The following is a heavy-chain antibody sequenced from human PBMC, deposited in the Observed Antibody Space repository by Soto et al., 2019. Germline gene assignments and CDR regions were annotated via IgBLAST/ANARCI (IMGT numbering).Heavy chain of an antibody. CDR2: IFWDDDK. Sequence: SGPTLVNPTQTLTLTCTFSGFSLSTSGVAVGWIRQAPGKALEWLAIIFWDDDKRYSPSLKSRLTITKDISKNQVVLTMTNMAPVDTATYYCAHSPYSSNSKGAFDIWGQGTMVTVSS. V-gene: IGHV2-5*02. J-gene: IGHJ3*02. CDR1: GFSLSTSGVA. CDR3: AHSPYSSNSKGAFDI. D-gene: IGHD6-13*01.